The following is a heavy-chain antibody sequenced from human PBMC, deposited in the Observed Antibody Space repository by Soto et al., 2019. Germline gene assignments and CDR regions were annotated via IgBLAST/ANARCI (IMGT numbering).Heavy chain of an antibody. D-gene: IGHD3-22*01. V-gene: IGHV3-23*01. J-gene: IGHJ4*02. CDR1: AFTFNNYA. CDR3: AKSRYSDSSGDVYDY. Sequence: EVQLLESGGGLVQPGGSLSLSCAASAFTFNNYAMSWVRQAPGKGLEWVSGIGGSGRTTYYADSVKGRFTISRDNSNNTLCLQMNSLRAEDTAVYYCAKSRYSDSSGDVYDYWGQGTMVTVSS. CDR2: IGGSGRTT.